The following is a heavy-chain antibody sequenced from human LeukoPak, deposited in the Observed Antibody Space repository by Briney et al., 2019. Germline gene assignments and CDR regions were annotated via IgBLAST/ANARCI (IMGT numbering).Heavy chain of an antibody. D-gene: IGHD3-3*01. J-gene: IGHJ5*02. CDR3: AKHLRRRFFSRTLGFDP. Sequence: SETLSLTCTVSGGSISSDYWSWIRQPAGKGLEWIGRIYGSGSTIYNASLKSRVTMSADTSKNQFSLKLSSVTAADTAVYYCAKHLRRRFFSRTLGFDPWGQGTLVTVSS. V-gene: IGHV4-4*07. CDR2: IYGSGST. CDR1: GGSISSDY.